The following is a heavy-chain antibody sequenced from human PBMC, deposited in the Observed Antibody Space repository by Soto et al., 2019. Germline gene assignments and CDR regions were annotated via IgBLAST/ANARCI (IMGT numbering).Heavy chain of an antibody. CDR2: IYHSGST. D-gene: IGHD3-22*01. V-gene: IGHV4-4*02. CDR1: GGSTSSSNR. CDR3: ARGGVSGYYSRFDY. J-gene: IGHJ4*02. Sequence: QVQLQESGPGLVKPSGTLSLTCAVSGGSTSSSNRWSWLRQPQGKALEWIREIYHSGSTNYNPSLKGRVTISVYKFKYQFSLKLSSVTAADTAVYYCARGGVSGYYSRFDYWGQGTLVTVCS.